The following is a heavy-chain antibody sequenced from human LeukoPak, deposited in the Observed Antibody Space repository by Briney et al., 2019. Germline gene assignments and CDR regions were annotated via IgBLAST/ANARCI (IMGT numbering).Heavy chain of an antibody. CDR1: GVSIRSYY. V-gene: IGHV4-4*07. Sequence: SETLSLTCTVSGVSIRSYYWTWIRQSAGKGLEWIGRIYTSGSTYYNPSLKSRVTISVDTSKNQFSLKLSSVTAADTAVYYCARGHDYGDLDAFDIWGQGTMVTVSS. CDR2: IYTSGST. J-gene: IGHJ3*02. CDR3: ARGHDYGDLDAFDI. D-gene: IGHD4-17*01.